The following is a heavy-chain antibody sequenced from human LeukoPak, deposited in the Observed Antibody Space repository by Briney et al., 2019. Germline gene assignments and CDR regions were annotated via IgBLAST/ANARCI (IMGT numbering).Heavy chain of an antibody. CDR1: GGSISSSSYY. CDR3: ARHAGPFSYDYGDYEPLSHEDQPYYMDV. V-gene: IGHV4-39*01. Sequence: SETLSLTCTVSGGSISSSSYYWGWIRQPPGKGLEWIGSIYYSGSTYYNPSLKSRVTISVDTSKNQFSLKLSSVTAADTAVYYCARHAGPFSYDYGDYEPLSHEDQPYYMDVWGKGTTVTISS. D-gene: IGHD4-17*01. J-gene: IGHJ6*03. CDR2: IYYSGST.